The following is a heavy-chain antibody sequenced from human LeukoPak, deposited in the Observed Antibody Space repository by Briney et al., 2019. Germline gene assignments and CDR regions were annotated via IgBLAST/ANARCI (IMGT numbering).Heavy chain of an antibody. CDR2: INPDSGGT. CDR1: GYTFTDYY. CDR3: ARGYYDSSDYEYFQH. V-gene: IGHV1-2*02. J-gene: IGHJ1*01. D-gene: IGHD3-22*01. Sequence: ASVRVSCKASGYTFTDYYIHWVRQAPGQGLEWMGWINPDSGGTNYAQKFQGRVTMTRDTSISTAYMELNRPRSDDTAIFYCARGYYDSSDYEYFQHWGQGTLVTVSS.